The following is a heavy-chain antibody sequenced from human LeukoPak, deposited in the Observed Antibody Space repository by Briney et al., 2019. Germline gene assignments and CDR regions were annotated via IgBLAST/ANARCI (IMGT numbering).Heavy chain of an antibody. D-gene: IGHD4/OR15-4a*01. V-gene: IGHV1-69*05. CDR3: ASAPGGAAFDY. CDR2: IIPIFGTA. CDR1: GGTFSSYA. J-gene: IGHJ4*02. Sequence: GASVKVSCKASGGTFSSYAISWVRQAPGQGLEWMGGIIPIFGTANYAQKFQGRVTVTTDESTSTAYMELSSLRSEDTAVYYCASAPGGAAFDYWGQGTLVTVSS.